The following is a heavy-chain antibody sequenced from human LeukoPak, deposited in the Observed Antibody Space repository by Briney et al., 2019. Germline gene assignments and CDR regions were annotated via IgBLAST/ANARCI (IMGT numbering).Heavy chain of an antibody. D-gene: IGHD4-17*01. CDR2: INHSGST. V-gene: IGHV4-34*01. Sequence: PSETLSLTCAVYGGSFRGYYWSWIRQPPGKGLEWIGEINHSGSTNYNPSLKSRVTISVDTSKNQFSLKLSSVTAADTAVYYCVRGYDGDVFYYYYYMDVWGKGTTVTVSS. CDR1: GGSFRGYY. J-gene: IGHJ6*03. CDR3: VRGYDGDVFYYYYYMDV.